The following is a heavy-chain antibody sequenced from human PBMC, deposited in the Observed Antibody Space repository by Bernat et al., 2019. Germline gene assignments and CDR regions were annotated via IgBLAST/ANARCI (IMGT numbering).Heavy chain of an antibody. CDR2: ISSNTYYI. CDR3: AKRHSSGWYYFDY. J-gene: IGHJ4*02. Sequence: EVQLVESGGGLVKPGGSLRLSCAASGFTFSTYSMNWVRQAPGKGLEWVSSISSNTYYIFYADSVKGRFTISRDNAKNSLYLQMNSLRAEDTAVYYCAKRHSSGWYYFDYWGQGTLVTVSS. D-gene: IGHD6-19*01. CDR1: GFTFSTYS. V-gene: IGHV3-21*01.